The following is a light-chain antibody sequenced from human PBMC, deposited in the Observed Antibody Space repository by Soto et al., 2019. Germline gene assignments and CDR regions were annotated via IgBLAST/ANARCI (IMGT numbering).Light chain of an antibody. J-gene: IGLJ1*01. CDR1: SGDVGGYDY. CDR3: SSYAGSDNPDV. CDR2: EGT. V-gene: IGLV2-8*01. Sequence: QAALTQPPSASGSPGQSVTISCTGTSGDVGGYDYVSWYQQHPGKAPKLMIYEGTKRPLGVPDRFSGSKSGNTASLTVSGLQAEDEADYYCSSYAGSDNPDVFGTGTKVTVL.